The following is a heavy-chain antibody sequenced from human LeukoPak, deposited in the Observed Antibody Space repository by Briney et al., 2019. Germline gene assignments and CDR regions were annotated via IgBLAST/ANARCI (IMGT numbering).Heavy chain of an antibody. CDR2: INSDGSHT. CDR3: ARDKNYYGSGSPSLDAFDI. Sequence: GGSLRLSCAASGFTFSSYWIHWVRQAPGKGLAWVSRINSDGSHTSYADSVKGRFTISKDSSKNTLYLHMNSLRAEDTAVYYCARDKNYYGSGSPSLDAFDIWGQGTMVTVSS. D-gene: IGHD3-10*01. CDR1: GFTFSSYW. J-gene: IGHJ3*02. V-gene: IGHV3-74*01.